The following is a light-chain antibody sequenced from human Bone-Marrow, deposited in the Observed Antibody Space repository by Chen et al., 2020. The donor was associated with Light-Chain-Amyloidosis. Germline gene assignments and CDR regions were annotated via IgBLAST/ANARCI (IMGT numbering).Light chain of an antibody. CDR1: RSNLGAGYD. J-gene: IGLJ1*01. Sequence: QSVLTQPHSMSEAPGQRVTISCTGTRSNLGAGYDVHWYQQLPGTSPKLLIYDSDIRPSGVPDRFSASKSGTSASLSITGLQVADEADYYCQSYDNSLSGFYVFGTGTQVSVL. CDR2: DSD. CDR3: QSYDNSLSGFYV. V-gene: IGLV1-40*01.